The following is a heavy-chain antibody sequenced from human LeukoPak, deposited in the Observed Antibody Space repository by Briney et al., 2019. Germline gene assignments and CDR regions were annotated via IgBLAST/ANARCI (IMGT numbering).Heavy chain of an antibody. CDR1: GGSFSGYY. J-gene: IGHJ4*02. CDR2: INHSGST. V-gene: IGHV4-34*01. D-gene: IGHD3-22*01. CDR3: ARSSSEYYYDSSGYYYDY. Sequence: SETLSLTCAVYGGSFSGYYWSWIRQPPGKGLEWVGEINHSGSTNYNPSLKSRVTISVDTSKNQFSLKLSSVTAADTAVYYCARSSSEYYYDSSGYYYDYWGQGTLVTVSS.